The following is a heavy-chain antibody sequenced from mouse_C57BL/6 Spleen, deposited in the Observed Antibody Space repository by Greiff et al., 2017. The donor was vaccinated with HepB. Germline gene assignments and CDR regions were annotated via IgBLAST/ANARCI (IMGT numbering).Heavy chain of an antibody. J-gene: IGHJ2*01. CDR1: GFTFSDYG. V-gene: IGHV5-17*01. Sequence: EVHLVESGGGLVKPGGSLKLSCAASGFTFSDYGMHWVRQAPEKGLEWVAYISSGSSTIYYADTVKGRFTISRDNAKNTLFLQMTSLRSEDTAMYYCARLSFHYFDYWGQGTTLTVSS. CDR3: ARLSFHYFDY. CDR2: ISSGSSTI.